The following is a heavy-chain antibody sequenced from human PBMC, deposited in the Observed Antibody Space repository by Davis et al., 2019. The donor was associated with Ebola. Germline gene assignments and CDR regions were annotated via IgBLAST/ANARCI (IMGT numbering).Heavy chain of an antibody. J-gene: IGHJ4*02. V-gene: IGHV4-59*12. Sequence: PSETLSLTCTVSGGSISSYYWSWIRQPPGKGLEWIGYIYYSGSTNYNPSLKSRVTISVDTSKNQFSLKLSSVTAADTAVYYCARGHRPRQLGNYFDYWGQGTLVTVSS. CDR2: IYYSGST. CDR3: ARGHRPRQLGNYFDY. D-gene: IGHD6-13*01. CDR1: GGSISSYY.